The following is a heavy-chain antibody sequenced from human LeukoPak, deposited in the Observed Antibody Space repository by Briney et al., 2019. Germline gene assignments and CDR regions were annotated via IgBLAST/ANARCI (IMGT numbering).Heavy chain of an antibody. CDR2: IIPICGTA. V-gene: IGHV1-69*05. Sequence: ASVKVSCKASGGTFSSYAISWVRQAPGQGLEWMGGIIPICGTANYAQKFQGRVTITTDESTSTAYMELSSLRSEDTAVYYCARDSGYSSSSWNMNYWGQGTLVTVSS. CDR3: ARDSGYSSSSWNMNY. J-gene: IGHJ4*02. CDR1: GGTFSSYA. D-gene: IGHD6-6*01.